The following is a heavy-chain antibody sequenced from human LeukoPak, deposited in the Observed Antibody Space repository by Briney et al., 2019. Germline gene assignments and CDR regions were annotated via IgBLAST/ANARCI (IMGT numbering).Heavy chain of an antibody. V-gene: IGHV1-2*02. D-gene: IGHD1-26*01. CDR2: INPNSGGT. CDR3: ARDKSDSGSYSFDY. CDR1: GYTFTGYY. Sequence: GASVKVSCKASGYTFTGYYMHWVRQAPGQGLEWMGWINPNSGGTNYAQKFQGRVTMTRDTSISTAYMELSRLRSDDTAVYYCARDKSDSGSYSFDYWGQGTLVTASS. J-gene: IGHJ4*02.